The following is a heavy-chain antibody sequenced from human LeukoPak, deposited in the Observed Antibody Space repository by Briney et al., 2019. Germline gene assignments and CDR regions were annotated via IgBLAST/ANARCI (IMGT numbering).Heavy chain of an antibody. CDR2: INPNSGGT. CDR3: ARGGKYSSSYFDY. J-gene: IGHJ4*02. Sequence: ASVKASCKASGYTFTGYYMHWVRQAPGQGLEWMGWINPNSGGTNYAQKFQGRVTMTRDTSISTAYMELSRLRSDDTAVYYCARGGKYSSSYFDYWGQGTLVTVSS. D-gene: IGHD6-13*01. V-gene: IGHV1-2*02. CDR1: GYTFTGYY.